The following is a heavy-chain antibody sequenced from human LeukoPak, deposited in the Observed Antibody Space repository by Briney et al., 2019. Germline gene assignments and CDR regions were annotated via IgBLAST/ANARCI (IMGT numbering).Heavy chain of an antibody. Sequence: PGGSLRLSCAASGFTFDEYAMHWVRQAPGKGLDWVSLISWDGSDTSYADSVRGRFTISRDNSKNSLYLQMNSLRPEDTAFYYCAKAPGYSYGHIDSWGQGTLVTVSS. V-gene: IGHV3-43D*03. CDR2: ISWDGSDT. J-gene: IGHJ4*02. CDR3: AKAPGYSYGHIDS. CDR1: GFTFDEYA. D-gene: IGHD5-18*01.